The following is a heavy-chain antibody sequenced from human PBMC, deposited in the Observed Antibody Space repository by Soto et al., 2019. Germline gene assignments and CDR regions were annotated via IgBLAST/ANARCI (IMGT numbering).Heavy chain of an antibody. J-gene: IGHJ1*01. CDR3: ARAWRPTDEYFQH. CDR1: GGTFSSYT. D-gene: IGHD6-25*01. V-gene: IGHV1-69*02. CDR2: IIPILGIA. Sequence: GASVKVSCKASGGTFSSYTISWVRQAPGQGFEGMGRIIPILGIANYAQKFQGRVTITADKSTSTAYMDLSSLRSEDTAVYYCARAWRPTDEYFQHWGQGTLVTVSS.